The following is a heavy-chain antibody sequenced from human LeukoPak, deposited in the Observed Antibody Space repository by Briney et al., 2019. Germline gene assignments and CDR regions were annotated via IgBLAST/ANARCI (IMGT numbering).Heavy chain of an antibody. D-gene: IGHD6-19*01. CDR1: GGSISSYY. CDR2: NYYSGST. V-gene: IGHV4-59*08. CDR3: ARHMGAVAGEFDY. J-gene: IGHJ4*02. Sequence: SETLSLTCTVSGGSISSYYWSWIRQPPGKGLEWIGYNYYSGSTNYNPSLKSRVTISVDTSKNQFSLKLSSVTAADTAVYYCARHMGAVAGEFDYWGQGTLVTVSS.